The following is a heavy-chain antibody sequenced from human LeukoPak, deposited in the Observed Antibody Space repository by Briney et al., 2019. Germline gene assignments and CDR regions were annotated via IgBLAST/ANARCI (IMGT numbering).Heavy chain of an antibody. V-gene: IGHV4-61*02. CDR2: VYTSGST. CDR3: ARATVRGAHFDY. J-gene: IGHJ4*02. D-gene: IGHD3-10*01. Sequence: SETLSLTCTVSGGSISSDNYSWSWIRQPAGKGLEWIGRVYTSGSTNYNPSLKSRVTISVDTSKNQFSLKLSSVTAADTAVYYCARATVRGAHFDYWGQGTLVTVSS. CDR1: GGSISSDNYS.